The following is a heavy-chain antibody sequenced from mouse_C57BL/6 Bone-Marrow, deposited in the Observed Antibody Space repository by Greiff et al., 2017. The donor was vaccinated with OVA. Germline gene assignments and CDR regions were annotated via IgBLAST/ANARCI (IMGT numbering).Heavy chain of an antibody. CDR2: IYPGSGNT. Sequence: QVQLKQSGAELVRPGASVKLSCKASGYTFTDYYINWVKQRPGQGLEWIARIYPGSGNTYYNEKFKGKATLTAEKSSSTAYMQLSSLTSEDSAVYFCARTPYGYDFAMDYWGQGTSVTVSS. J-gene: IGHJ4*01. CDR1: GYTFTDYY. CDR3: ARTPYGYDFAMDY. D-gene: IGHD2-2*01. V-gene: IGHV1-76*01.